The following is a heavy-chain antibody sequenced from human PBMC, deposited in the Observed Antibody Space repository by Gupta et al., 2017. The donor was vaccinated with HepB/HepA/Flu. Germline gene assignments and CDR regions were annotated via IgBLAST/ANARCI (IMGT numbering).Heavy chain of an antibody. D-gene: IGHD2-15*01. V-gene: IGHV4-59*08. J-gene: IGHJ4*02. CDR3: ARSGRRCSGGSCYPLDFDY. CDR1: GGSISSYY. Sequence: QVQLQESGPGLVKPSETLSLTCTVSGGSISSYYWSWIRQPPGKGLEWIGYIYYSGSTNYNPSLKSRVTISVDTSKNQFSLKLSSVTAAETAVYYGARSGRRCSGGSCYPLDFDYWGQGTLVTVSS. CDR2: IYYSGST.